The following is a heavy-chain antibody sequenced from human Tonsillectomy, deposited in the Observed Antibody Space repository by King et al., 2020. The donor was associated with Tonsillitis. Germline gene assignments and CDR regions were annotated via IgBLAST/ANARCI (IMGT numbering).Heavy chain of an antibody. CDR3: AKDRFDDDYVIYYFDY. D-gene: IGHD3-16*01. Sequence: VQLVESGGGVAQPGRSLRLSCAASGFTFSNYGMHWVRQAPGKGLEWVAVISYDGSNKYSVDSVKGRFTISRDNSKNTLYPQMHSLRAEDTAVYYCAKDRFDDDYVIYYFDYWGQGTLVTVSS. J-gene: IGHJ4*02. V-gene: IGHV3-30*18. CDR2: ISYDGSNK. CDR1: GFTFSNYG.